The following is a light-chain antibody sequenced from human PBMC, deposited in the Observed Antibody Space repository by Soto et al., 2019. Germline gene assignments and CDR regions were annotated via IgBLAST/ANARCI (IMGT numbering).Light chain of an antibody. V-gene: IGKV3-11*01. CDR3: KQSRIWPLT. Sequence: EIVLTQSPATLSLSPGERATLSCRASQSVSSILAWYQQKPGQTPRLLIYDASNRATGIPVRFSGSGSGTGFTLTISSLEPEDFAVYYCKQSRIWPLTFGGGTQVEIK. J-gene: IGKJ4*01. CDR1: QSVSSI. CDR2: DAS.